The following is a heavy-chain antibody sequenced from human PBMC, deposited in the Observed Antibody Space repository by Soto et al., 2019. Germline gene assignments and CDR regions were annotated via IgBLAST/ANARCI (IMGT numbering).Heavy chain of an antibody. V-gene: IGHV5-51*01. CDR1: GYSFTNYW. J-gene: IGHJ3*02. D-gene: IGHD6-19*01. CDR2: IFPGDSDT. Sequence: PGESLKISCKGSGYSFTNYWIGSARQMPGKGLEWMGIIFPGDSDTRYSPSFQGQVIISADKSISTAYLQWNSLTASDTAMYYCARRVAGTSDTFDIWGQGTVVTVSS. CDR3: ARRVAGTSDTFDI.